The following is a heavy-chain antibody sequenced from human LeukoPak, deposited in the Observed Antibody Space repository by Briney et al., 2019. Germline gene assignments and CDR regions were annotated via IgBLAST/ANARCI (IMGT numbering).Heavy chain of an antibody. CDR2: IYYSGST. J-gene: IGHJ6*03. Sequence: SETLSLTCTVSGGSISSYYWSWIRQPPGKGLEWIGHIYYSGSTNYNPSLKSRVTISVDTSKNQFSLKLSSVTAADTAVYYCARAVSWTDYYYYMDVWGKGTTVTVSS. CDR1: GGSISSYY. CDR3: ARAVSWTDYYYYMDV. V-gene: IGHV4-59*01. D-gene: IGHD6-13*01.